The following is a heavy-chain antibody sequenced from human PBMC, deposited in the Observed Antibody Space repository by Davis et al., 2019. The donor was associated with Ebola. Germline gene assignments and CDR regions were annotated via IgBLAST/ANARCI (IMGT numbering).Heavy chain of an antibody. V-gene: IGHV1-46*01. CDR1: GYTFTSYY. CDR2: INPSGGST. CDR3: ARESIVVVVAAGGYYYYGMDV. J-gene: IGHJ6*02. D-gene: IGHD2-15*01. Sequence: AASVKVSCKASGYTFTSYYMHWVRQAPGQGLEWMGIINPSGGSTSYAQKFQGRVTMTRDTSTSTVYMELSSLRSKDTAVYYCARESIVVVVAAGGYYYYGMDVWGQGTTVTVSS.